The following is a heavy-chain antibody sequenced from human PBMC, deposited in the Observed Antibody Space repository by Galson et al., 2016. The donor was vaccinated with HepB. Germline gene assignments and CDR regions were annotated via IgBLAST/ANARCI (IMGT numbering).Heavy chain of an antibody. V-gene: IGHV3-48*04. Sequence: SLRLSCAASGFLFSTYSMHWVRQAPGKGLEWLSDISSSGSKTFYADSVKGRLTISRENTKKSLYLEMVTLRAEDTAVYYCARESCSTSSCNFYGLDVWGQGTTVTVSS. CDR1: GFLFSTYS. CDR3: ARESCSTSSCNFYGLDV. D-gene: IGHD2-2*01. CDR2: ISSSGSKT. J-gene: IGHJ6*02.